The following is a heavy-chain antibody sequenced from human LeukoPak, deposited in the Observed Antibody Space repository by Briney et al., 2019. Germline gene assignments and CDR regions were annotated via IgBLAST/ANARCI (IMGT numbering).Heavy chain of an antibody. CDR1: GFTFTSYW. Sequence: PGGSLRLSCAASGFTFTSYWMHWVRQAPGKGLVWVSRINTDGSSTTYADSVKGRFTISRDNAKNTLYLHMSSLRAEDTAVYYCARVRDLRYFDWSNTPDAFDIWGQGTMVTVSS. CDR2: INTDGSST. J-gene: IGHJ3*02. V-gene: IGHV3-74*03. D-gene: IGHD3-9*01. CDR3: ARVRDLRYFDWSNTPDAFDI.